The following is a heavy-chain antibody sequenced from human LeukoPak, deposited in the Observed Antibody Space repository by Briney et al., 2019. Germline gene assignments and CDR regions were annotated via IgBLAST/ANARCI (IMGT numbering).Heavy chain of an antibody. D-gene: IGHD3-22*01. V-gene: IGHV3-66*01. CDR3: ARNYYDSSAYYYFDY. J-gene: IGHJ4*02. CDR1: GFTVSSKY. Sequence: GGSLRLSCAASGFTVSSKYMSWVRQAPGKGLEWVSAIYSGGYTYYADSVKGRFTISRDNSKNTLYLQMNSLRAEDTAVYYCARNYYDSSAYYYFDYWGQGTLVTVSS. CDR2: IYSGGYT.